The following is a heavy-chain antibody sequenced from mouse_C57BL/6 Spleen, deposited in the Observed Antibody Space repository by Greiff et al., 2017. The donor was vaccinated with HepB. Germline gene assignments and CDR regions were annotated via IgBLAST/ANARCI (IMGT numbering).Heavy chain of an antibody. CDR3: AREATVVAYYFDY. J-gene: IGHJ2*01. V-gene: IGHV14-4*01. Sequence: VQLQQSGAELVRPGASVKLSCTASGFNIKDDYMHWVKQRPEQGLEWIGWIDPENGDTEYASKFQGKATITADTSSNTAYLQLSSLTSEDSAVYYCAREATVVAYYFDYWGQGTTLTVSS. D-gene: IGHD1-1*01. CDR1: GFNIKDDY. CDR2: IDPENGDT.